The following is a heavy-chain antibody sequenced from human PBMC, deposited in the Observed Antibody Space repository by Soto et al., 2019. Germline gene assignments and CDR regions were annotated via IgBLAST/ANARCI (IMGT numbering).Heavy chain of an antibody. D-gene: IGHD5-12*01. J-gene: IGHJ6*02. CDR2: IDPSDSYT. V-gene: IGHV5-10-1*01. CDR3: ARRGGYSGYAQPFYGMDV. Sequence: GESLKISCKGSGYSFTSYWISWVRQMPGTGLEWMGRIDPSDSYTNYSPSFQGHVTISADKSISTAYLQWSSLKASDTAMYYCARRGGYSGYAQPFYGMDVWGQGTTVTVSS. CDR1: GYSFTSYW.